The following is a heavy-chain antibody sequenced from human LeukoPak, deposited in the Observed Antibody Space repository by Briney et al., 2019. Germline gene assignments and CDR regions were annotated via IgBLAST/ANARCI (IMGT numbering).Heavy chain of an antibody. CDR1: GGSISSYY. V-gene: IGHV4-59*08. D-gene: IGHD3-16*01. CDR3: ARGDYASTDWFDP. J-gene: IGHJ5*02. CDR2: IYYSGST. Sequence: SSETLSLTCTVSGGSISSYYWSWIRQPPGKGLEWIGYIYYSGSTNYNPSLKSRVTISVDTSKNQFSLKLSSVTAADTAVYYCARGDYASTDWFDPWGQGTLVTVSS.